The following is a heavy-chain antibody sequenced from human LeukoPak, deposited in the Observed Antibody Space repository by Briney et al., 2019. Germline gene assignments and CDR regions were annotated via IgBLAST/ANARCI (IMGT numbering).Heavy chain of an antibody. J-gene: IGHJ4*02. CDR1: GGSVSSGSYY. D-gene: IGHD1-14*01. CDR3: ARTTKTRDLPKYFDY. Sequence: SETLSLTCTVSGGSVSSGSYYWSWIRQPPGKGLEWIGYIYYSGSTNYNPSIKSRVTISVDTSKNRFSLKLSSVTAADTAVYYCARTTKTRDLPKYFDYWGQGTLVTVSS. CDR2: IYYSGST. V-gene: IGHV4-61*01.